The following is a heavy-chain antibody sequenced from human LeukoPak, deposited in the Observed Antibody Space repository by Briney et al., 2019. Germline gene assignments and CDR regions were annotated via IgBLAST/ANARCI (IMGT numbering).Heavy chain of an antibody. CDR3: ARGGYYDSSGYYYRIVDY. D-gene: IGHD3-22*01. J-gene: IGHJ4*02. CDR2: IYHSGST. CDR1: GGSISSGGYS. V-gene: IGHV4-30-2*01. Sequence: PSETLSLTCAVSGGSISSGGYSWSWIRQPPGKGLEWIGYIYHSGSTYYNPSLKSRVTISVDRSKNQFSLKLSSVTAADTAVYYCARGGYYDSSGYYYRIVDYWGQGTLVTVSS.